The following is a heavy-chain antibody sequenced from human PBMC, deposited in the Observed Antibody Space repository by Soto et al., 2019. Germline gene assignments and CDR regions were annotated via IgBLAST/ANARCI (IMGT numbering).Heavy chain of an antibody. CDR3: ARDLISNYHYYRMDV. Sequence: QVQLVQSGAEVKKPGSSVKVSCKASADTFSSSAFSWVRQAPGQGLEWMGGIIPFFHSANYAQRFQGRVTITAEESTSTVYMELSSMRSEDTALYYCARDLISNYHYYRMDVWGQGTTVTVSS. CDR1: ADTFSSSA. CDR2: IIPFFHSA. V-gene: IGHV1-69*01. J-gene: IGHJ6*02.